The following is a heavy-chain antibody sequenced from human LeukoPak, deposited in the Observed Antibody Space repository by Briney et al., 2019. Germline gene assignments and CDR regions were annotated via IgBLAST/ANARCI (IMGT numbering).Heavy chain of an antibody. CDR3: AGLPRYNWNEPLDY. J-gene: IGHJ4*02. Sequence: ASVKVSCKASGYTFTDCYMNWVRQAPGQGLEWMGWINPNSGGTKFAQKFQGRVTMTRDTSINTAYMELSRLTYDDTAVYYCAGLPRYNWNEPLDYWGQGTLVTVSS. V-gene: IGHV1-2*02. CDR2: INPNSGGT. CDR1: GYTFTDCY. D-gene: IGHD1-20*01.